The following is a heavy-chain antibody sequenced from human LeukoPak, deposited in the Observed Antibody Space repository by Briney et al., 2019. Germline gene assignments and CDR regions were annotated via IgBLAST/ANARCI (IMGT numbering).Heavy chain of an antibody. CDR3: ARPERYSRGWYGHKYYFDY. V-gene: IGHV1-18*01. J-gene: IGHJ4*02. CDR1: GYTFTSYG. D-gene: IGHD6-19*01. CDR2: ISAYNGNT. Sequence: ASVKVSCKATGYTFTSYGISWVRQAGGQGLEWMGWISAYNGNTNYAQKLQGRVTMTTDTSTSTAYVELRSLRSEDTAVYYCARPERYSRGWYGHKYYFDYGGQGTLVTVSS.